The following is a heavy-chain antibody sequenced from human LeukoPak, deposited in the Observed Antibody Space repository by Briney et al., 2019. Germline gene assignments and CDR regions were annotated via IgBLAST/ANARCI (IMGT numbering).Heavy chain of an antibody. CDR1: GFTFSSYG. J-gene: IGHJ4*02. Sequence: GGSLRLSCAASGFTFSSYGMHWVRQAPGKGLEWVAFIRSDGSNKYYADSVKGRFTISRDNAKNSLYLQMNSLRAEDTAVYYCARLWFGEPFDYWGQGTLVTVSS. CDR2: IRSDGSNK. D-gene: IGHD3-10*01. V-gene: IGHV3-30*02. CDR3: ARLWFGEPFDY.